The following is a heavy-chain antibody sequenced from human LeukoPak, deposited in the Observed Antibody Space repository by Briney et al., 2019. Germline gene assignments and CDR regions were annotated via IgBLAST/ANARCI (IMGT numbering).Heavy chain of an antibody. J-gene: IGHJ4*02. V-gene: IGHV3-48*01. CDR3: AKGAKWELLLHFDY. Sequence: GGSLRLSCAASEFTFSCYSMNWVRQAPGKGLEWVSYISSDGSTIYYADSVKGRFTISRDNAKNSLFLQMNSLRAEDTALYYCAKGAKWELLLHFDYWGQGTLVTVSS. D-gene: IGHD1-26*01. CDR1: EFTFSCYS. CDR2: ISSDGSTI.